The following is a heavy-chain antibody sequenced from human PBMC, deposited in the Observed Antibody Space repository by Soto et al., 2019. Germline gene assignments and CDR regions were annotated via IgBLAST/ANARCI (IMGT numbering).Heavy chain of an antibody. D-gene: IGHD3-10*01. V-gene: IGHV1-2*02. Sequence: ASVKVSCKASGYTFSGYYMHWARQAPGQGLEWMGWINPNSGGTNYARKFQGRVTMTRDTSISTAYMELSRLRSDDTAVYYCAITRRITMVRGVTTYFDYWGQGTLVTVSS. CDR3: AITRRITMVRGVTTYFDY. CDR1: GYTFSGYY. J-gene: IGHJ4*02. CDR2: INPNSGGT.